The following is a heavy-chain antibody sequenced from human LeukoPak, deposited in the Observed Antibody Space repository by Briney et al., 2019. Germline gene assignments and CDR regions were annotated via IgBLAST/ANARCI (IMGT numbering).Heavy chain of an antibody. CDR2: INPNSGGT. J-gene: IGHJ4*02. CDR3: ARDREWELANVFDY. D-gene: IGHD1-26*01. CDR1: GYTFTSYY. V-gene: IGHV1-2*02. Sequence: ASVKVSCKASGYTFTSYYMHWVRQAPGQGLEWMGWINPNSGGTNYAQKFQGRVTMTRDTSISTAYMELSRLRSDDTAVYYCARDREWELANVFDYWGQGTLVTVSS.